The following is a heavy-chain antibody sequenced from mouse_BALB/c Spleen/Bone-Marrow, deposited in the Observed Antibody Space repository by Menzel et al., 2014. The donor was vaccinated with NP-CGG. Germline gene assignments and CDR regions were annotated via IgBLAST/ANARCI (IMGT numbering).Heavy chain of an antibody. CDR2: ISSGSSTI. D-gene: IGHD4-1*01. J-gene: IGHJ2*01. Sequence: QRVESGGGLVQPGGSRKPSCAASGFTFSSFGMHWVRQTPEKGLEWVAYISSGSSTIYYADTVKGRFTISRDNPKNTLFLQVTSLRSEDTTMYYCTKRGNWDVFDYWGQGTT. CDR1: GFTFSSFG. CDR3: TKRGNWDVFDY. V-gene: IGHV5-17*02.